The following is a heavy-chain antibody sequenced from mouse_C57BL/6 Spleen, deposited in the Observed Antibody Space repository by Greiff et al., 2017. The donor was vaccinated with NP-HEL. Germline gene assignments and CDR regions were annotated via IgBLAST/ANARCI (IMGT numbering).Heavy chain of an antibody. Sequence: QVTLKESGPGILQSSQTLSLTCSFSGFSLSTSGMGVSWIRQPSGKGLEWLAHIYWDDDKRYNPSLKSRLTISKDTSRNQVFLKITSVDTADTATYYCARRTYYGSSSYYFDYWGQGTTLTVSS. J-gene: IGHJ2*01. CDR3: ARRTYYGSSSYYFDY. V-gene: IGHV8-12*01. CDR1: GFSLSTSGMG. CDR2: IYWDDDK. D-gene: IGHD1-1*01.